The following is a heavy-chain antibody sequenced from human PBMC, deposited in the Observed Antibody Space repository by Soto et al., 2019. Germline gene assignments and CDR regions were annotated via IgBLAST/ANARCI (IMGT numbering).Heavy chain of an antibody. J-gene: IGHJ4*02. Sequence: PSETLSLTCTVPGGSISSGDPYWNWIRQLPGKDLELIGYIFHCGSIYKNPSLKSRVTMSVDKSENQFPLKLASGTAADTSVYYCSRGPRVYAKTGYYPGYIDYWGQVIMVTVSS. CDR1: GGSISSGDPY. V-gene: IGHV4-31*03. CDR3: SRGPRVYAKTGYYPGYIDY. CDR2: IFHCGSI. D-gene: IGHD3-9*01.